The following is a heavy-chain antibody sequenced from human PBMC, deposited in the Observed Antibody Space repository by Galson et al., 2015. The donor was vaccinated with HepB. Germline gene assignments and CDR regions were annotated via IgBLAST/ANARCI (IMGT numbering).Heavy chain of an antibody. V-gene: IGHV6-1*01. CDR2: TYYRSKWFY. CDR3: ARSAGDLDY. D-gene: IGHD7-27*01. Sequence: CAISGDRVSSNRAAWNWIRQSPSRGLEWLGRTYYRSKWFYGYAVSVKSRITINPDTSKNQFSLHLNSVTPEDTAVYYCARSAGDLDYWGQGTLVTVSS. J-gene: IGHJ4*02. CDR1: GDRVSSNRAA.